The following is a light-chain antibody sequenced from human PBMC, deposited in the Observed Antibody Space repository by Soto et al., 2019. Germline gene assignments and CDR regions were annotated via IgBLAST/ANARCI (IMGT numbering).Light chain of an antibody. CDR3: SSYAGTHIV. Sequence: QSVLTQPPSASGSPRQSVTISCTGTSSDVGGYNYVSWYQQHPGKAPKLMIYDVYKRPSGVPDRFSGSKSGNTASLTVSGLQAEDEADYYCSSYAGTHIVFGTGTKLTVL. CDR1: SSDVGGYNY. V-gene: IGLV2-8*01. CDR2: DVY. J-gene: IGLJ1*01.